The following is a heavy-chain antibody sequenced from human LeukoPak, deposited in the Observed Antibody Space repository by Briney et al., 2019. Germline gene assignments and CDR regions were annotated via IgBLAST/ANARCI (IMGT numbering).Heavy chain of an antibody. Sequence: PSETLSLTCAVYGGSFSGYFWSWFRQPPGKGLEWIGEINRSGSTNYNSSLSLKSRVTISVDTSKNQFSLKLSSVTAADTAVYYCARQKWEQQGRDYYFNGLDVWGPGTTVTVSS. CDR2: INRSGST. V-gene: IGHV4-34*01. CDR1: GGSFSGYF. D-gene: IGHD1-26*01. J-gene: IGHJ6*02. CDR3: ARQKWEQQGRDYYFNGLDV.